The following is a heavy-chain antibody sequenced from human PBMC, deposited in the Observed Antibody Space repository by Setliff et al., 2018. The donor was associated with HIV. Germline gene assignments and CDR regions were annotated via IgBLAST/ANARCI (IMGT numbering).Heavy chain of an antibody. J-gene: IGHJ1*01. D-gene: IGHD6-13*01. CDR3: ATDPGYSSTRYSESFQH. V-gene: IGHV1-24*01. Sequence: EASVKVSCKISGYTLTELSIHWVRQAPGKGLEWMANFDPEDGETFYAQKFQGRLTMTEDTSTDTAYMELSSLRSDDTAMYYCATDPGYSSTRYSESFQHWGQGTVVTVSS. CDR1: GYTLTELS. CDR2: FDPEDGET.